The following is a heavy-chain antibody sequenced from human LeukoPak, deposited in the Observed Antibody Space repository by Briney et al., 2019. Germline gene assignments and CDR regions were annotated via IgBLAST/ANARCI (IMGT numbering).Heavy chain of an antibody. V-gene: IGHV1-2*02. CDR1: GYTFTGYD. D-gene: IGHD3-10*01. J-gene: IGHJ4*02. Sequence: GASVKVSCKASGYTFTGYDMHWVRQAPGQGLEWMGWINPNSGGTNYAQKFQGRVTMTRDTSISTAYVELSRLRSDDTAVYYCARDRVNYGSGSYGYWGQGTLVTVSS. CDR3: ARDRVNYGSGSYGY. CDR2: INPNSGGT.